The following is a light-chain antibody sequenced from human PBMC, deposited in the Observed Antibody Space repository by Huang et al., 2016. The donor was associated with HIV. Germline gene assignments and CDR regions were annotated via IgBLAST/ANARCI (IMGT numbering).Light chain of an antibody. Sequence: EIVLTQSPGTLSLSPGERATLSCRASQSVSSSYLAWYQQKPGQAPRLLLYGATSRATGIPDRCSGSGSGTDVTLTISRLEPEDFAVYYCQQYGGSFGQGTKLEIK. J-gene: IGKJ2*01. CDR2: GAT. CDR1: QSVSSSY. V-gene: IGKV3-20*01. CDR3: QQYGGS.